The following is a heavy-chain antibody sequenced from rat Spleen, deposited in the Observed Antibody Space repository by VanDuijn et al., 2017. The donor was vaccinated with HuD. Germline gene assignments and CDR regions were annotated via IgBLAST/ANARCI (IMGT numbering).Heavy chain of an antibody. Sequence: EVQLVESGGGLVQPGRSLKLSCAASGFTFNNYDMAWVRQAPTKGLEWVASISYDGTATYYRDSVKGRFTLSRDNANSTLYLQMGSLRSEDTATYYCANAEFGVGWFAYWGQGTLVTVSS. D-gene: IGHD4-3*01. CDR1: GFTFNNYD. J-gene: IGHJ3*01. CDR2: ISYDGTAT. CDR3: ANAEFGVGWFAY. V-gene: IGHV5-29*01.